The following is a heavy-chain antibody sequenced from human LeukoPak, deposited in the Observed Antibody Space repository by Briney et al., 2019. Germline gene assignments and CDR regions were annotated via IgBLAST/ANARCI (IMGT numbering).Heavy chain of an antibody. D-gene: IGHD2-15*01. CDR1: GFTFSSYS. CDR2: ISSSSSYI. CDR3: ARHDPYCSGGSCSFFDY. J-gene: IGHJ4*02. V-gene: IGHV3-21*01. Sequence: GGSLRLSCAASGFTFSSYSMNWVRQAPGKGLEWVSSISSSSSYIYYADSVKGRFTISRDNAKNSLYLQMNSLRAEDTAVYYCARHDPYCSGGSCSFFDYWGQGTLVTVSS.